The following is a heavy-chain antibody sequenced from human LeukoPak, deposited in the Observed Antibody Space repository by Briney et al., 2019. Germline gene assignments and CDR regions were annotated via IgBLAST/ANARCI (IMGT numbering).Heavy chain of an antibody. V-gene: IGHV4-39*01. CDR3: ARRLAAAGWLFDY. J-gene: IGHJ4*02. Sequence: SETLSLTCTVSGGSISSSSYYWGWIRQPPGKGLEWIGSIYYSGSTYYNPSLKSRVTISVDTSKNQFSLKLSSVTAADTAVYYCARRLAAAGWLFDYWGQGTLVTVSS. CDR2: IYYSGST. CDR1: GGSISSSSYY. D-gene: IGHD6-13*01.